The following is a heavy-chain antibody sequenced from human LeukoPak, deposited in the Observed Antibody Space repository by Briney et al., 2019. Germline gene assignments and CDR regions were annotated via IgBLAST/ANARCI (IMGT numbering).Heavy chain of an antibody. CDR1: GFTFGEYA. CDR2: IRSKPYGGTT. D-gene: IGHD1-26*01. J-gene: IGHJ3*02. V-gene: IGHV3-49*01. Sequence: GGSLRLSCTASGFTFGEYAVSWFRRAPGKGLEWVGFIRSKPYGGTTESAASVKGRFSISRDGSESIAYLQMNSLKTEDTAVYYCARVRYSGVGGRFDAFDIWGQGTMVTVSS. CDR3: ARVRYSGVGGRFDAFDI.